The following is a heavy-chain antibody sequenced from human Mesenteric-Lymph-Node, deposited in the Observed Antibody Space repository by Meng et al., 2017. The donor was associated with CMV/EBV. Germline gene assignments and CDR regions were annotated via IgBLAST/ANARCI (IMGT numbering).Heavy chain of an antibody. J-gene: IGHJ4*02. CDR3: ARGPGLNDYGGNEVLVFDY. V-gene: IGHV6-1*01. D-gene: IGHD4-23*01. Sequence: SQTLSLTCAISGDSVSRNSAAWNWIRQSPSRGLEWLGRTYYRSKWYNDYAVSVKSRITINPDTSKNQFSLQLNSVTPEDTAVYYCARGPGLNDYGGNEVLVFDYWGQGTLVTVSS. CDR2: TYYRSKWYN. CDR1: GDSVSRNSAA.